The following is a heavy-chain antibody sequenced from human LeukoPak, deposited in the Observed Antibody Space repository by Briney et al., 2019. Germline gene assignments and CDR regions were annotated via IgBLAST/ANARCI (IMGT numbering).Heavy chain of an antibody. CDR3: AGNIANGAYVVY. D-gene: IGHD4-17*01. CDR2: ISSSSSYI. Sequence: GGSLRLSCAASGFTFNTYTMNWVRQAPGKGLEWLSSISSSSSYIYYADSVKGRFTISRDNAKNSLYLQMNSLRAEDTAVYYCAGNIANGAYVVYWGQGPLVTASS. J-gene: IGHJ4*02. CDR1: GFTFNTYT. V-gene: IGHV3-21*04.